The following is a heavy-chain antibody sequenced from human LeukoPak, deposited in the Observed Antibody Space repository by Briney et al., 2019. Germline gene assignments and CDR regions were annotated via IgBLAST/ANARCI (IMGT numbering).Heavy chain of an antibody. CDR1: GFTVSSNY. CDR2: IYSGGDT. D-gene: IGHD6-19*01. V-gene: IGHV3-66*01. CDR3: AKERSLEIAVAGTVFDY. Sequence: GGSLRLSCAASGFTVSSNYMGWVRQAPGKGLEWVSVIYSGGDTYYADAVKVRFTISRDNSKNMIYLEMSSLKAEDTAVYYCAKERSLEIAVAGTVFDYWGQGTLVTVSS. J-gene: IGHJ4*02.